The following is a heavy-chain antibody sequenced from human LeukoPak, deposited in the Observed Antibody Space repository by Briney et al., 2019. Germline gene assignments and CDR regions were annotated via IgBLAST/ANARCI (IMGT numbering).Heavy chain of an antibody. D-gene: IGHD1-26*01. J-gene: IGHJ4*02. CDR3: VRESREIRFDY. Sequence: GGSLRLSCAASGFTLSDYWMHWVRQAPGKGLMGVSRINTDGSITTYADSVKGRFTISRDNAKNTLYLQMNSLRVEDTAVYYCVRESREIRFDYWGQGILVTVSS. CDR1: GFTLSDYW. CDR2: INTDGSIT. V-gene: IGHV3-74*01.